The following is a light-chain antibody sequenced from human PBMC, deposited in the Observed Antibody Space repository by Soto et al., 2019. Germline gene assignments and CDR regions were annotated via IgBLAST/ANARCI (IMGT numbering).Light chain of an antibody. CDR2: GAS. Sequence: EIVMTQSPATLSVSPGERATLSCRASQSVSSNLAWYQQKPGQAPRLLIYGASTRATGIPARFSGSGSGTEFTLTISSLQSEDFAVYYCQQYNGGITFGQGTRLEIK. J-gene: IGKJ5*01. CDR3: QQYNGGIT. CDR1: QSVSSN. V-gene: IGKV3-15*01.